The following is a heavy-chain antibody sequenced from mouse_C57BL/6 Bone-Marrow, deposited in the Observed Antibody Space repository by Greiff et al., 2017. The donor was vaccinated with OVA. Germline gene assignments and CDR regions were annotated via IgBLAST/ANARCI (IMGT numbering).Heavy chain of an antibody. CDR1: GFSLTSYG. J-gene: IGHJ4*01. CDR3: ARLTGTDYAMDY. CDR2: IWSGGST. V-gene: IGHV2-2*01. Sequence: QVQLQQSGPGLVQPSQSLSITCTVSGFSLTSYGVHWVRQSPGKGLEWLGVIWSGGSTDYNAAFISRLSISKDNSKSQVFFKMNSLQADDTAIYYCARLTGTDYAMDYWGQGTSVTDSS. D-gene: IGHD4-1*01.